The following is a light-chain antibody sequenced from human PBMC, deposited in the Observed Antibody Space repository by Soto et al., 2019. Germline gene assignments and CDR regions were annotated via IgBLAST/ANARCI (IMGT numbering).Light chain of an antibody. CDR2: GAS. Sequence: ESVLTQSPGTLSLSPGERATLSCRASQSVSSNNLAWYQQRPGQAPRVVIYGASTRATGIPERFSGSGSGTDFTLAISRLEPEDFAVYYCQQYGRSPFTCGPGTKVDIK. CDR3: QQYGRSPFT. CDR1: QSVSSNN. J-gene: IGKJ3*01. V-gene: IGKV3-20*01.